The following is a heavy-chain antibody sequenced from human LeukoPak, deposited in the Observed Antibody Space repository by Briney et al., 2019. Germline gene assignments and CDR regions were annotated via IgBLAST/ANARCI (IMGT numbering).Heavy chain of an antibody. CDR1: GFTFSSYW. V-gene: IGHV3-74*01. D-gene: IGHD6-13*01. CDR2: INSDGSST. J-gene: IGHJ3*02. Sequence: PGGPLRLSCAASGFTFSSYWMHWVRQAPGKGLVWVSRINSDGSSTSYADSVKSRFTISRDNAKNTLYLQMNSLRAEDTAVYYCARDRGGSSWDDAFDIWGQGTMVTVSS. CDR3: ARDRGGSSWDDAFDI.